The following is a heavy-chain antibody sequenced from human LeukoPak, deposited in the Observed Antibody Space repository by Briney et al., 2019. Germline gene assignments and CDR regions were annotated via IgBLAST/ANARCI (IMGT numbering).Heavy chain of an antibody. J-gene: IGHJ4*02. CDR3: ARIVQITGTIPH. CDR1: GFSISGGYY. Sequence: SETLSLTCSVSGFSISGGYYWGWIRQPPGKGLEWLGSIYHSGSTDYNPSLKSRVTISVDTAKNKFFLRLGSVTAADTAVYYCARIVQITGTIPHWGQGILVTVSS. V-gene: IGHV4-38-2*02. D-gene: IGHD1-1*01. CDR2: IYHSGST.